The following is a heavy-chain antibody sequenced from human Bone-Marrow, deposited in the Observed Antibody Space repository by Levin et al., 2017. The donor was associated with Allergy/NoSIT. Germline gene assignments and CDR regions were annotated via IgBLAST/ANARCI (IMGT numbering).Heavy chain of an antibody. CDR2: VYWDDDK. J-gene: IGHJ4*02. D-gene: IGHD3-10*01. V-gene: IGHV2-5*02. Sequence: ESGPTLVKPTQTLTLTCTFSGFSLTTSGVSVGWIRQPPGKALEWLALVYWDDDKRYRSSLESRLDITKDTSNNRVVLTMTNVDPVDTATYYCAHRSYYASGKPFDSWGQGILVTVSS. CDR1: GFSLTTSGVS. CDR3: AHRSYYASGKPFDS.